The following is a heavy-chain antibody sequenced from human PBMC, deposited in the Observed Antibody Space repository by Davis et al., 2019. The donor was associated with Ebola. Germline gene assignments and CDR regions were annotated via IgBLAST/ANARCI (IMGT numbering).Heavy chain of an antibody. CDR3: AKHGTPTAI. Sequence: PGGSLRLSCEVSGFNFDKSWMTWVRQAPGKGLEWVANIKPDGTFRDYLAAVRGRFTISRDNAQNSLDLQMNTLRAEDTAVYFCAKHGTPTAIGGQGTLVTVSS. CDR1: GFNFDKSW. D-gene: IGHD2-2*01. J-gene: IGHJ4*02. CDR2: IKPDGTFR. V-gene: IGHV3-7*03.